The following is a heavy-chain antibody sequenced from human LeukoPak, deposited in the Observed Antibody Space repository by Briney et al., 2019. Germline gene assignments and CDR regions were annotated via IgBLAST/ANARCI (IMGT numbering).Heavy chain of an antibody. J-gene: IGHJ5*02. V-gene: IGHV4-39*01. CDR1: GGSISSSSYY. Sequence: SESLSLTCTVSGGSISSSSYYWGWIRQPLGKGLEWIGSIYYSGSTYYNPSLKSRVTISVDTSKNQFSLKLSSVTAADTAVYYCASSWGIAVPSNWFDPWGQGTLVTVSS. CDR3: ASSWGIAVPSNWFDP. D-gene: IGHD6-19*01. CDR2: IYYSGST.